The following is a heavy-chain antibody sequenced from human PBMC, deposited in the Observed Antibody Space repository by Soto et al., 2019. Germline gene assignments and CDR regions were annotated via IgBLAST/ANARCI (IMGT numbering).Heavy chain of an antibody. J-gene: IGHJ4*02. CDR1: GFTFGSYW. D-gene: IGHD2-21*02. Sequence: GGSLRLSCAVSGFTFGSYWMNWVRLIPGKGLEWVAYIKPDGSATYYVDSVKGRFTISRDNAKNSLYLQMNSLRVEDTSVYYCARAGYCGPGCYYYFDYWGQGALVTVSS. CDR2: IKPDGSAT. CDR3: ARAGYCGPGCYYYFDY. V-gene: IGHV3-7*01.